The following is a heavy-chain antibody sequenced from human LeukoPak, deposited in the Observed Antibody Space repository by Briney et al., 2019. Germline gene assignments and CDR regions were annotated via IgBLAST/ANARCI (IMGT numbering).Heavy chain of an antibody. J-gene: IGHJ4*02. CDR2: IRDSGSST. CDR3: AKYGPQDSGSSHFDY. Sequence: GGALRLSCAASGFTFSSYAMSWVRQAPGKGLEWVSAIRDSGSSTHYADSVKGRFTTSRDNSKNTLFLQMNSLRAEDMAIYYCAKYGPQDSGSSHFDYWGQGALVTVSS. CDR1: GFTFSSYA. D-gene: IGHD1-26*01. V-gene: IGHV3-23*01.